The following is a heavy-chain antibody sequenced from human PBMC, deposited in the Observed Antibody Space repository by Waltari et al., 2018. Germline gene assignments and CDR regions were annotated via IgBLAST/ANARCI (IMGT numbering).Heavy chain of an antibody. CDR3: ARRGPFIS. D-gene: IGHD2-21*01. V-gene: IGHV4-39*01. CDR2: NNYSGGT. J-gene: IGHJ5*02. Sequence: RQAPGQGLEWIGSNNYSGGTYYNQYLKGRVTISVDTSKNQFSMKLSSVTAADTAVYYCARRGPFISWGQGTLVTVSS.